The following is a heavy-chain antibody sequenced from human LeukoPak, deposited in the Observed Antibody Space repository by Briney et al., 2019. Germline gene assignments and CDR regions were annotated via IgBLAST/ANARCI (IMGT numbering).Heavy chain of an antibody. J-gene: IGHJ4*02. Sequence: SETLSLTCAVYGGSFSGYYWSWIRQPPGKGLEWIGEINHSGSTNYNPSLKSRVTISVDTSKNQFSLKLSSVTAADTAVYYCAREMATITVFDYWGQGTLVTVSS. V-gene: IGHV4-34*01. CDR3: AREMATITVFDY. D-gene: IGHD5-24*01. CDR2: INHSGST. CDR1: GGSFSGYY.